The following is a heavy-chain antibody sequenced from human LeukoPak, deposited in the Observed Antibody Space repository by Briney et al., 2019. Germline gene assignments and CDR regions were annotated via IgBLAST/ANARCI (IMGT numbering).Heavy chain of an antibody. D-gene: IGHD4-23*01. J-gene: IGHJ5*02. V-gene: IGHV4-59*08. CDR3: ARRHYGGNSDWFDP. CDR1: GGSITSNY. Sequence: SGTLSLTCTVSGGSITSNYWSWIRQPPGKGLEWIGYVYYSGTYNYSPSLKSRVTISVDTSKNQFSLKLSSVTAADTAVYYCARRHYGGNSDWFDPWGQGTLVTVSS. CDR2: VYYSGTY.